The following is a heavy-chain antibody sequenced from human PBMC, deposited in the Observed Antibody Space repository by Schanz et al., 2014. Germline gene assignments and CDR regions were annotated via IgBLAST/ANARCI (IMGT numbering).Heavy chain of an antibody. CDR1: GYTFTSSG. CDR2: INGYNAHT. CDR3: ARFNSGSHSPPYYYYGMDV. J-gene: IGHJ6*02. D-gene: IGHD1-26*01. Sequence: QVQLVQSGAEVKKPGASVKVSCKASGYTFTSSGFSWVRQAPGQGLEWMGWINGYNAHTNYAQKFQGRVTMTTDTSTSTVYMELRSLRSDDTAVYYCARFNSGSHSPPYYYYGMDVWGQGTTVTVSS. V-gene: IGHV1-18*01.